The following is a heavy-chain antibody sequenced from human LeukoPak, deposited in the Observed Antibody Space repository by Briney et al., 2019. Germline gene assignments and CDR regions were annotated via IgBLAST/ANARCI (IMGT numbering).Heavy chain of an antibody. CDR3: ARKRQLVPFDY. CDR2: ISAYNGNT. CDR1: GYTFTSYG. D-gene: IGHD6-13*01. V-gene: IGHV1-18*01. J-gene: IGHJ4*02. Sequence: ASVKVSCKASGYTFTSYGISWVRQAPGQGLEWMGWISAYNGNTNYAQKFQGRVTMTRDTSTSTVYMELSSLRSEDTAVYYCARKRQLVPFDYWGQGTLVTVSS.